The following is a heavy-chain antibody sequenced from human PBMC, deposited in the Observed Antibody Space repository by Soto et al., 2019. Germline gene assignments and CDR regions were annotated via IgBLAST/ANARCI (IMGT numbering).Heavy chain of an antibody. CDR3: ARNTAMVSSTYYYGMDV. J-gene: IGHJ6*02. V-gene: IGHV4-31*03. CDR2: IYYSGST. D-gene: IGHD5-18*01. CDR1: GGSISSGGYY. Sequence: QVQLQESGPGLVKPSQTLSLTCTVSGGSISSGGYYWSWIRQHPGKGLEWIGYIYYSGSTYYNPSLKSRVTISVDTPKNQFSLKLSSVTAADTAVYYCARNTAMVSSTYYYGMDVWGQGTTVTVSS.